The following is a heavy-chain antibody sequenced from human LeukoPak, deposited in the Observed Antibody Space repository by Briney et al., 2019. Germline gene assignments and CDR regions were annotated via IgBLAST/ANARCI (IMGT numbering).Heavy chain of an antibody. CDR2: ISSSSSYI. CDR3: ARGEWSSSPFDY. V-gene: IGHV3-21*01. CDR1: GFTFSSYS. Sequence: GGSLRLSCAASGFTFSSYSMNWVRQAPGKGLEWVSFISSSSSYIYYADSMKGRFTISRDNAKNSLYLQMNSLKAEDTAVYYCARGEWSSSPFDYWGRGTLVTVSS. D-gene: IGHD6-6*01. J-gene: IGHJ4*02.